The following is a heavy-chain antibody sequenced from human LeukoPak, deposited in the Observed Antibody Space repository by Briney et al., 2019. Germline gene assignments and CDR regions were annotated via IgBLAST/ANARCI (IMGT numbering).Heavy chain of an antibody. CDR2: MNPNSGKT. D-gene: IGHD6-19*01. Sequence: ASVKVSCKASGYPFTSYDINWVRQAAGQGPEWMGWMNPNSGKTDYAQRFQGRVTITRNTSTTTAYMELSSLRSEDTAVYYCARGGLYYYYMDVWGKGTTVTVSS. CDR3: ARGGLYYYYMDV. CDR1: GYPFTSYD. V-gene: IGHV1-8*03. J-gene: IGHJ6*03.